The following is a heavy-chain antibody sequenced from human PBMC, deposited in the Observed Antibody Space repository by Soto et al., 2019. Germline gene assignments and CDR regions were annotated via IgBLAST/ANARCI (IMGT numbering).Heavy chain of an antibody. CDR2: ISFDGSNK. CDR3: AKDSMGDYYGMDV. CDR1: GFTFSSFG. J-gene: IGHJ6*02. Sequence: QVQLVESGGGVVQPGRSPRLSCAASGFTFSSFGMHWVRQPPGKGLEWVAVISFDGSNKYYADSVKGRFTISRDNSRNTLFVEMDSLRPEDTAVYFCAKDSMGDYYGMDVWGQGTTVTVSS. V-gene: IGHV3-30*18. D-gene: IGHD1-26*01.